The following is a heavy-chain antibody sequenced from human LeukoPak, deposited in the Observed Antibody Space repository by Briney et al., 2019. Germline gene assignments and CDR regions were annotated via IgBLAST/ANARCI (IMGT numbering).Heavy chain of an antibody. CDR2: TYLRSKWYN. CDR3: TRDEQWLVYFDY. J-gene: IGHJ4*02. D-gene: IGHD6-19*01. Sequence: SQTLSLTCAISGDSVSSNSAAWNWIRQSPSRGLEWLGRTYLRSKWYNDYAESVKSRITINPDTSKNQFSLQLNSVTPEDTAVYYCTRDEQWLVYFDYWGQGTLVTVSS. CDR1: GDSVSSNSAA. V-gene: IGHV6-1*01.